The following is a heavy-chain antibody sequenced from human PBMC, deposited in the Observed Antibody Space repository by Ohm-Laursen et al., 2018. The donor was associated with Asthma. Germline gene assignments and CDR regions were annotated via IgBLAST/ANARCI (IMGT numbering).Heavy chain of an antibody. D-gene: IGHD5-24*01. Sequence: SLRLPCAASGFTFSSYSMNWVRQAPGKGLEWVSYISSSSSTIYYADSVKGRFTISRDNAKNSLYLQMNSLRDEDTAVYYCARDRVEMATMALDYWGQGTLVTVSS. CDR3: ARDRVEMATMALDY. J-gene: IGHJ4*02. CDR1: GFTFSSYS. CDR2: ISSSSSTI. V-gene: IGHV3-48*02.